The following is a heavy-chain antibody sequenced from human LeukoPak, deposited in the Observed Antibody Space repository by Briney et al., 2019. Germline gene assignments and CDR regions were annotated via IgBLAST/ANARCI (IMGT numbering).Heavy chain of an antibody. CDR2: ISSSSSYI. J-gene: IGHJ3*02. Sequence: GGSLRLSCAASGFTFSRHSINWVRQAPGKGLEWVSSISSSSSYIYYADSVKGRFTISRDNAKNSLYLQMNSLRAEDTAVYYCARDSGNYLDAFDIWGQGTMATVSS. D-gene: IGHD1-7*01. V-gene: IGHV3-21*01. CDR1: GFTFSRHS. CDR3: ARDSGNYLDAFDI.